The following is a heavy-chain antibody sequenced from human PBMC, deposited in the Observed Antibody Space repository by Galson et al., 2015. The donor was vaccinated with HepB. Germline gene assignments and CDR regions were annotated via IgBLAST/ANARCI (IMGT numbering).Heavy chain of an antibody. CDR1: GYTFTDYY. CDR3: ATLAAAESRSWFDP. CDR2: VDPEDGET. J-gene: IGHJ5*02. Sequence: VKVSCKVSGYTFTDYYMHWVQQAPGKGLKWMGLVDPEDGETIYAEKFQGRVTITADTSTDTAYMELSSLRSEDTAVYYCATLAAAESRSWFDPWGQGTLVTVSS. D-gene: IGHD6-13*01. V-gene: IGHV1-69-2*01.